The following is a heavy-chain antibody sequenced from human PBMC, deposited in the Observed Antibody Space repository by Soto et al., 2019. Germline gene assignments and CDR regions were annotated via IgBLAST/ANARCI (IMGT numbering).Heavy chain of an antibody. D-gene: IGHD1-26*01. CDR2: VYYTGTT. Sequence: SETLSLTCTVSGGSIKNTGANWGWVRQPPGKGLEWIGSVYYTGTTYYNPSLQSRVTISIDTSKNQYSLSVNSVAAADTAVYYCATHTSGSRNGPHTWRQGTLVTVSS. V-gene: IGHV4-39*01. CDR1: GGSIKNTGAN. CDR3: ATHTSGSRNGPHT. J-gene: IGHJ5*02.